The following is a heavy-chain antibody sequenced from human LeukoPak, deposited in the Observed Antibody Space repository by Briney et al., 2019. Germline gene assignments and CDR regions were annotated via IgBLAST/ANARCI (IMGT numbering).Heavy chain of an antibody. Sequence: SETLSLTCTVSGGSISGSSYYWSWIRQPPGKGLEWIGEINHSGSTNYNPSLKSRVTISVDTSKNQFSLKLSSVTAADTAVYYCARGGSSYYDSSGYYYGWYFDLWGRGTLVTVSS. D-gene: IGHD3-22*01. CDR3: ARGGSSYYDSSGYYYGWYFDL. V-gene: IGHV4-39*07. J-gene: IGHJ2*01. CDR1: GGSISGSSYY. CDR2: INHSGST.